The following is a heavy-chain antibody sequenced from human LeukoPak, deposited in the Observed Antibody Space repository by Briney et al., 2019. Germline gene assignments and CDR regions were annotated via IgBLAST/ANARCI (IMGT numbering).Heavy chain of an antibody. D-gene: IGHD2-15*01. J-gene: IGHJ5*02. Sequence: GASVKVSCTASGYTFTGYYMHWVRQAPGQGLEWMGWINPNSGGTNYAQKFQGRVTITRDTSISTAYMEVSRLRSDDTAVYYCAGAYCSGGSCYSEVVWFDPWGQGTLVTVSS. CDR2: INPNSGGT. CDR1: GYTFTGYY. CDR3: AGAYCSGGSCYSEVVWFDP. V-gene: IGHV1-2*02.